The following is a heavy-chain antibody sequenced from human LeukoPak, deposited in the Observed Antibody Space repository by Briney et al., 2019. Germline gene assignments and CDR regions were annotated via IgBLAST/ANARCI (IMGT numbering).Heavy chain of an antibody. Sequence: ASVKVSCKVSGYTLTELSMHWVRQAPGKGVEGMGGFDPEDGETIYAQKFQGRVTMREDTSTDTAYMELSRMRSQDTAASYSATDLGVGSFDPRGQGPLVTASS. CDR3: ATDLGVGSFDP. CDR2: FDPEDGET. D-gene: IGHD3-10*01. J-gene: IGHJ5*02. V-gene: IGHV1-24*01. CDR1: GYTLTELS.